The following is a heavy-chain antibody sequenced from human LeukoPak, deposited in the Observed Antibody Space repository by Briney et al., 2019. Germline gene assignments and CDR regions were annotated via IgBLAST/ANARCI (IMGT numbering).Heavy chain of an antibody. Sequence: SETLSLTCTVSGGSISSSSYYWGWIRQPPGKGLEWIGSIYYSGSTYYNPSLKSRVTISVDTSKNQFSLKLSSVTAADTAVYYCARDIFEGGITMVRGVIITGFDYWGQGTLVTVSS. J-gene: IGHJ4*02. V-gene: IGHV4-39*07. CDR1: GGSISSSSYY. CDR3: ARDIFEGGITMVRGVIITGFDY. D-gene: IGHD3-10*01. CDR2: IYYSGST.